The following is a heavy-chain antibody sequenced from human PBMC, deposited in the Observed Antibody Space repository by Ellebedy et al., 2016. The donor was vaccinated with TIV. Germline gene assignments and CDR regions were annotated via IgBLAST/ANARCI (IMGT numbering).Heavy chain of an antibody. CDR1: GGTFSSYA. CDR3: ARDTCSSTSCYAFDI. Sequence: SVKVSXXASGGTFSSYAISWVRQAPGQGLEWMGGIIPIFGTANYAQKFQGRVTITADESTSTAYMELSSLRSEDTAVYYCARDTCSSTSCYAFDIWGQGTMVTVSS. CDR2: IIPIFGTA. V-gene: IGHV1-69*13. D-gene: IGHD2-2*01. J-gene: IGHJ3*02.